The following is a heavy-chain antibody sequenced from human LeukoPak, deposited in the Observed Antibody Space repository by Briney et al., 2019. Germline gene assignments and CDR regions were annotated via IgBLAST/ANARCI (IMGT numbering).Heavy chain of an antibody. CDR2: IVASGTRT. CDR3: APLVVDTSLVLDGFDI. Sequence: GGSLRLSCEASGFTLSSHGIDWVRQAPGKGLEWVSGIVASGTRTHYADSVKGRFTISRDNSKKTVYLQMNSLRAEDMAVYYCAPLVVDTSLVLDGFDIWGQGAMVTVS. V-gene: IGHV3-23*01. J-gene: IGHJ3*02. CDR1: GFTLSSHG. D-gene: IGHD5-18*01.